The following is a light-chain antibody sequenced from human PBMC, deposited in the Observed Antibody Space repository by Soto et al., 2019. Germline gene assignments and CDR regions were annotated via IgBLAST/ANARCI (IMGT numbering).Light chain of an antibody. Sequence: EIVLTQSPGTLSLSPGERATLSCRASQSVSSTYLAWYQHKPGQPPTLLIYGASSRVTSIPDRFSGSGSGTDFTLTISRLEPEDFAVYYCQQYGSSSTWTFGQGTKVEIK. CDR1: QSVSSTY. CDR3: QQYGSSSTWT. CDR2: GAS. J-gene: IGKJ1*01. V-gene: IGKV3-20*01.